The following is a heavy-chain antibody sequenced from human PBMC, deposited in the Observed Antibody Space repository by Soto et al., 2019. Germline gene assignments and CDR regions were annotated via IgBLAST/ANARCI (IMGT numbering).Heavy chain of an antibody. Sequence: GGSLRLSCAASGFTFSSYAMHWVRQAPGKGLEWVAVISYDGSNKYYADSVKGRFTISRDNSKNTLYLQMNSLRAEDTAVYYCARDRSDCTNGVCYRYYYYGMTSGAKGPRSPSP. CDR3: ARDRSDCTNGVCYRYYYYGMTS. D-gene: IGHD2-8*01. V-gene: IGHV3-30-3*01. J-gene: IGHJ6*02. CDR2: ISYDGSNK. CDR1: GFTFSSYA.